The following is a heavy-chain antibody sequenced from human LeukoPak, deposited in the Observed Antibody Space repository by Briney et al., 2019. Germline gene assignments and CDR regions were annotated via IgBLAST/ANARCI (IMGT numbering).Heavy chain of an antibody. CDR1: GVSISSYY. D-gene: IGHD3-3*01. Sequence: SQTLSLTCTVSGVSISSYYWSWIRQPPGKGLEWIGYIYYSGSTNYNPSLKSRVTISVDTSKNQFSLKLSSVTAADTAVYYCAAMHDFWSGYYDYWGQGTLVTVSS. CDR3: AAMHDFWSGYYDY. CDR2: IYYSGST. V-gene: IGHV4-59*01. J-gene: IGHJ4*02.